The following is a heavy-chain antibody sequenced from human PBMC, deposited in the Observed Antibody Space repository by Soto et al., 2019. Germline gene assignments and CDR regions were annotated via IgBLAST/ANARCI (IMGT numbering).Heavy chain of an antibody. V-gene: IGHV3-30*03. CDR3: AGGQYYLDY. CDR2: ISYDGSNK. J-gene: IGHJ4*02. D-gene: IGHD2-15*01. Sequence: QVQLVESGGGVVQPGRSLRLSCAASGFPFSSYGMHWVRQAPGKGLEWVAHISYDGSNKHYTDSVKGRFTISRDNSKNKLYLQMRSLRAEDTAVYYCAGGQYYLDYCGQGTRVSVSS. CDR1: GFPFSSYG.